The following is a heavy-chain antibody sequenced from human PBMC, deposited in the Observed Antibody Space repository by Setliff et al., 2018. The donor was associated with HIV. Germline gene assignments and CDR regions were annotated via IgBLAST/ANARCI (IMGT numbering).Heavy chain of an antibody. CDR2: IYYSGST. D-gene: IGHD4-17*01. Sequence: PSETLSLTCTVSGGSISTSNYYWGLIRQPPGKGLEWIGSIYYSGSTNSNPSLKSRVTISVDTSKNQFSLKLSSVTAADTAVYYWARQREVYGTAYYHYMYVWGKGTTVTVSS. J-gene: IGHJ6*03. CDR3: ARQREVYGTAYYHYMYV. V-gene: IGHV4-39*01. CDR1: GGSISTSNYY.